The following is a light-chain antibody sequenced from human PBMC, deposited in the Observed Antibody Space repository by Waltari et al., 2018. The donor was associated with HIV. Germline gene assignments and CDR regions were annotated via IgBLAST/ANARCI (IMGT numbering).Light chain of an antibody. CDR3: QQYNTSPWT. V-gene: IGKV3-20*01. CDR2: GAT. J-gene: IGKJ1*01. CDR1: QSVSSNS. Sequence: EIVLTQSPGTLSLSPGERATLSCRASQSVSSNSLGWYQQKPGQAPRLLIYGATSRATGNPDRCSGSGSGTDFSLTISRLEPEDFAVYYCQQYNTSPWTFGQGTKVEIK.